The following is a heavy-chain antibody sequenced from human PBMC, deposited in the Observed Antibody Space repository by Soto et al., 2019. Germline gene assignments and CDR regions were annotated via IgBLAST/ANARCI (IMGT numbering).Heavy chain of an antibody. V-gene: IGHV4-34*01. CDR1: GGSFSGYY. J-gene: IGHJ5*02. CDR3: ARLRWVVPAGIGLGWFDP. D-gene: IGHD2-2*01. Sequence: SETLSLTCAVYGGSFSGYYWSWIRQPPGKGLEWIGEINHSGSTNYNPSLKSRVTISVDTSKNQFSLKLRSVTAADTAVYYCARLRWVVPAGIGLGWFDPWGQGTLVTVSS. CDR2: INHSGST.